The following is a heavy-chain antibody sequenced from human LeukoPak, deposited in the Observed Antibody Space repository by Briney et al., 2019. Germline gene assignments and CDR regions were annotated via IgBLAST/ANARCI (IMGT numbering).Heavy chain of an antibody. Sequence: PGGSLRLSCAASGFTISSYSMNWVRQAPGKGLEWVSSISSSSSYIYYADSVKGRFTISRDNAKNSLYLQMNGLRAEDTAVYYCARDLAAVAAPFDYWGQGTLVTVSS. CDR1: GFTISSYS. V-gene: IGHV3-21*01. CDR3: ARDLAAVAAPFDY. J-gene: IGHJ4*02. CDR2: ISSSSSYI. D-gene: IGHD6-19*01.